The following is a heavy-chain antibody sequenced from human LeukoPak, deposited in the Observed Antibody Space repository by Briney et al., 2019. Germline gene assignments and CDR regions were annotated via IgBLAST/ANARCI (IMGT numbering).Heavy chain of an antibody. D-gene: IGHD6-19*01. CDR3: ATRRAVAGKYYFDS. Sequence: GESLKISCQGSGFTFTSYGIGWVRQMPGKGLEWMGIIYPGDSHPRYRPSFQGQVTMSADESISTAYLQWSSLRASDTAMYYCATRRAVAGKYYFDSWGQGTLVTVSS. V-gene: IGHV5-51*01. CDR1: GFTFTSYG. J-gene: IGHJ4*02. CDR2: IYPGDSHP.